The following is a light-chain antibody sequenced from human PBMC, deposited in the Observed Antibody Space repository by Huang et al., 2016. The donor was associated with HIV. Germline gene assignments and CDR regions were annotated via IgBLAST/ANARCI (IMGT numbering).Light chain of an antibody. V-gene: IGKV1-39*01. CDR3: QQSYGTSFT. J-gene: IGKJ4*01. CDR1: QSISSY. CDR2: AAS. Sequence: DIQMTQSPSSLSASVGDRVTITCRASQSISSYLNWYQQKPGKDPKLLIYAASTLQSGVPSRFSGSGSGTDFTLTINSLQPEDFATYFCQQSYGTSFTFGGGTKVEIK.